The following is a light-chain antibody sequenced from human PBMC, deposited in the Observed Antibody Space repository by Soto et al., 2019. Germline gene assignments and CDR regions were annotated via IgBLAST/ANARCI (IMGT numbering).Light chain of an antibody. J-gene: IGKJ3*01. CDR1: QGISSY. CDR2: AAS. CDR3: QQLNS. V-gene: IGKV1-9*01. Sequence: IQLTQSPSSLSASVGDRVTITCRASQGISSYLAWYQQKPGKAPKLLIYAASTLQSAVPSRFSCRGSGTDFTLTISSLQPEDFATYYCQQLNSFGPGTKGDIK.